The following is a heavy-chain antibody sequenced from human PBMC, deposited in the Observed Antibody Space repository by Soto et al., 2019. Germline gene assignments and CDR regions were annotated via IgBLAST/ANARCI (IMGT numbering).Heavy chain of an antibody. CDR1: GFTFSSYG. CDR3: AREKLWFGELLPFDY. Sequence: SLRLSCAASGFTFSSYGMHWVRQAPGKGLEWVAVIWYDGSNKYYADSVKGRFTISRDNSKNTLYLQMNSLRAEDTAVYYCAREKLWFGELLPFDYWGQGTLVTVSS. V-gene: IGHV3-33*01. J-gene: IGHJ4*02. D-gene: IGHD3-10*01. CDR2: IWYDGSNK.